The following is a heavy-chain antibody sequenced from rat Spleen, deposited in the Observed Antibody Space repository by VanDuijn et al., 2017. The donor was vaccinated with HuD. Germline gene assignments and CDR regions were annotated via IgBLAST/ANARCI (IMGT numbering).Heavy chain of an antibody. CDR3: TRHFSPADYYSSFPVLY. Sequence: EVQLVESGGGLVQPGRSLQLSCAASGFTFSDYYMAWVRQAPTKGLEWVATISYDGSSTYYRDSVKGRFTISRDNAKSTLYLQMDSLRSEDTATYYCTRHFSPADYYSSFPVLYWGQGTLVTVSS. CDR2: ISYDGSST. D-gene: IGHD1-2*01. CDR1: GFTFSDYY. J-gene: IGHJ3*01. V-gene: IGHV5-7*01.